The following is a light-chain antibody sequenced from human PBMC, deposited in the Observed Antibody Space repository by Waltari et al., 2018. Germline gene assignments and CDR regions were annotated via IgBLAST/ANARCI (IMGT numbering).Light chain of an antibody. CDR3: ALYMGSGIWV. Sequence: QTVVTQEPSLSVSPGGTVTLTCALCSGAISTTHYASWYQQSPGQPPRTLVYKANSRSSGVPDRFSGSILGNKAALTITGAQADDESDYYCALYMGSGIWVFGGGTKLTVL. CDR2: KAN. V-gene: IGLV8-61*01. CDR1: SGAISTTHY. J-gene: IGLJ3*02.